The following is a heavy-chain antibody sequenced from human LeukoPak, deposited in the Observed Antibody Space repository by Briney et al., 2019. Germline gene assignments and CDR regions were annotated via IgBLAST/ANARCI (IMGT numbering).Heavy chain of an antibody. Sequence: SETLSLTCAVYGGSFSGYYWSWIRQPPGKGLEWIGEINHSGSTNYNPSLKSRVTISVDTSKNQLSLKLSSVTAADTAVYYCARGLVVNRGGPVVYFDYWGQGTLVTVSS. V-gene: IGHV4-34*01. CDR2: INHSGST. J-gene: IGHJ4*02. CDR3: ARGLVVNRGGPVVYFDY. CDR1: GGSFSGYY. D-gene: IGHD3-16*01.